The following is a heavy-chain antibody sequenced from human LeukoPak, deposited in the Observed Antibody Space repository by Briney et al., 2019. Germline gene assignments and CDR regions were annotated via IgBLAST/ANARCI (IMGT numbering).Heavy chain of an antibody. J-gene: IGHJ4*02. D-gene: IGHD6-19*01. CDR3: AKDSSGWSCDY. Sequence: GGSLRLSCAASGFTLSSNYMTWVRQTPGKGLEWVAVISYDGSNKYYADSVKGRFTISRDNSKNTLYLQMNSLRAEDTAVYYCAKDSSGWSCDYWGQGTLVTVSS. CDR2: ISYDGSNK. CDR1: GFTLSSNY. V-gene: IGHV3-30*18.